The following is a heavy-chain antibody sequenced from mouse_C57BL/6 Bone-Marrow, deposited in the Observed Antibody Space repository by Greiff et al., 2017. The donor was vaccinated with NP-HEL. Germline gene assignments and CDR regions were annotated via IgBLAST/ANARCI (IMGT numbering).Heavy chain of an antibody. CDR1: GFTFTDYY. J-gene: IGHJ1*03. CDR2: IRNKANGYTT. CDR3: SSRYGSSSHWYFDV. V-gene: IGHV7-3*01. Sequence: EVKLVESGGGLVQPGGSLSLSCAASGFTFTDYYMSWVRQPPGKALEWLGFIRNKANGYTTEYSASVKGRFTISRDNSQSILYLQMKALRAEDSATYYCSSRYGSSSHWYFDVWGTGTTVTVSS. D-gene: IGHD1-1*01.